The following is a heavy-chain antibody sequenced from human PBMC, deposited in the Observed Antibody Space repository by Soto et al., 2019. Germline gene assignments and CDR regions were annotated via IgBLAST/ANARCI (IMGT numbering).Heavy chain of an antibody. CDR1: GGTFSSYT. CDR3: ARGRGGRGDY. V-gene: IGHV1-69*02. D-gene: IGHD2-15*01. J-gene: IGHJ4*02. CDR2: IIPILGIA. Sequence: QVQLVQSGAEVQKPGSSVKVSCKASGGTFSSYTINWVRQAPGQGLEWMGMIIPILGIANYAQKFQDRVTITADKSTSTAYMELSSLRSEDTAVYYCARGRGGRGDYWGQGTLVTVSS.